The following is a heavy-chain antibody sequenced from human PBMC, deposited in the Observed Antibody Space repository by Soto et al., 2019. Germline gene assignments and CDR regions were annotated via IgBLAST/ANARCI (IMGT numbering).Heavy chain of an antibody. V-gene: IGHV4-30-4*01. J-gene: IGHJ5*01. CDR3: ARGRYCLTGRCFPNWFDS. Sequence: GTLSETLSLTCSVSGDSISNLDYFWAWIRQPPGQALEYIGYIYKSATHYYNPSFESRVAISVDTSKSQFSLNVTSVTAADTAVYFCARGRYCLTGRCFPNWFDSWGQGALVTVS. CDR1: GDSISNLDYF. CDR2: IYKSATH. D-gene: IGHD7-27*01.